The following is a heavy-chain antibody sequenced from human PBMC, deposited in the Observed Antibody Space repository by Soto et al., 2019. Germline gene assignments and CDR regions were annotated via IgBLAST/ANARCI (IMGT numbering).Heavy chain of an antibody. Sequence: GGSLRLSCAASGFTLNTYGMYWVRQAPGKGLEWVAVSWYDGTNKDYADSVKGRFTISRDNSRNTLYLQMNSLRAEDTAVYYCARGYPVCSPYFYYYMDVWGQGTTVTVSS. CDR2: SWYDGTNK. J-gene: IGHJ6*03. D-gene: IGHD2-8*01. CDR1: GFTLNTYG. V-gene: IGHV3-33*07. CDR3: ARGYPVCSPYFYYYMDV.